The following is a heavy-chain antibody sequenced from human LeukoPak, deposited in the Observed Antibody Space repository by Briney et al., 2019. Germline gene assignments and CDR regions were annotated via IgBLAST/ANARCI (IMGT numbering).Heavy chain of an antibody. J-gene: IGHJ4*02. CDR2: INHSGST. CDR3: ARARAVAGTMDY. CDR1: GGSFSGYY. V-gene: IGHV4-34*01. D-gene: IGHD6-19*01. Sequence: SETLSLTCAVYGGSFSGYYGSWIRQPPGKGREWIGEINHSGSTNYNPSLKSRVTISVDTSKNQFSLKLSSVTAADTAVYYCARARAVAGTMDYWGQGTLVTVSS.